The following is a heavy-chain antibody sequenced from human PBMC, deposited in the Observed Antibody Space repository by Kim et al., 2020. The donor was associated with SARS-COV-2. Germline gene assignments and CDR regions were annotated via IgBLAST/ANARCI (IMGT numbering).Heavy chain of an antibody. CDR1: GGSISSYY. J-gene: IGHJ4*02. CDR2: IYTSGST. V-gene: IGHV4-4*07. Sequence: SETLSLTCTVSGGSISSYYWSWIRQPAGKGLEWIGRIYTSGSTNYNPSLKSRVTMSVDTSKNQFSLKLSSVTAADTAVYYCARGPKIVATLWGDRHYFDYWGQGTLVTVSS. D-gene: IGHD5-12*01. CDR3: ARGPKIVATLWGDRHYFDY.